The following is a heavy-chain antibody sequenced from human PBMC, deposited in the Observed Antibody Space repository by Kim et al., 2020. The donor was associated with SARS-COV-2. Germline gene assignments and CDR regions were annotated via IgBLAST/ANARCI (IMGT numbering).Heavy chain of an antibody. J-gene: IGHJ4*02. CDR2: IYYSGST. CDR1: GGSISSSSYY. CDR3: ARQYSSSWHTFDY. V-gene: IGHV4-39*01. Sequence: SETLSLTCTVSGGSISSSSYYWGWIRQPPGKGLEWIGSIYYSGSTYYNPSLKSRVTISVDTSKNQFSLKLSSVTAADTAVYYCARQYSSSWHTFDYWGQGTLVTVSS. D-gene: IGHD6-13*01.